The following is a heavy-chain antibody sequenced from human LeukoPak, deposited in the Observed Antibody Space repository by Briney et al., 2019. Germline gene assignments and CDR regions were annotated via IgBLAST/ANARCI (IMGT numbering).Heavy chain of an antibody. V-gene: IGHV4-59*01. CDR3: ARYRPSESRSGQVTSLDY. CDR2: IYYTGNT. J-gene: IGHJ4*02. Sequence: PSETLSLTCIVSGGSISGYYWSWIRQPPGKGLELIGHIYYTGNTVYSPSLKSRATILLDTSENQFSLKLRSMTTADTAVYYCARYRPSESRSGQVTSLDYWGQGTLVTVSS. CDR1: GGSISGYY. D-gene: IGHD3-3*01.